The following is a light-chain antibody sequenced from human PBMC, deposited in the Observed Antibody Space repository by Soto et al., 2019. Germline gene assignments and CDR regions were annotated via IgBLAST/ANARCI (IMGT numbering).Light chain of an antibody. Sequence: DIVMTQSPDSLAVSLGERATINCKSSQSLLSDSNNKNFLAWYQHKPGQPPKLLFYWASTRESGVPDRFSGSGSGADFTLTIRSQQAEDGAGYYFQQYYSARTFGQGTKVEIK. CDR3: QQYYSART. J-gene: IGKJ1*01. V-gene: IGKV4-1*01. CDR1: QSLLSDSNNKNF. CDR2: WAS.